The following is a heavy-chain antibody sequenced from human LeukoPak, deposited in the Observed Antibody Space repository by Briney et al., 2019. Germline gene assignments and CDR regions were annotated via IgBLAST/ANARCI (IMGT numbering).Heavy chain of an antibody. V-gene: IGHV4-59*01. CDR3: ARAQWLVSYFDY. Sequence: SETLSLTCTVSGGSISSYYWSWIRQPPGKGLEWIGYIYYSGSTNYNPSLKSRVTISVDTSKNQFSLKLSSVTAADTAMYYCARAQWLVSYFDYWGQGTLVTVSS. CDR1: GGSISSYY. D-gene: IGHD6-19*01. CDR2: IYYSGST. J-gene: IGHJ4*02.